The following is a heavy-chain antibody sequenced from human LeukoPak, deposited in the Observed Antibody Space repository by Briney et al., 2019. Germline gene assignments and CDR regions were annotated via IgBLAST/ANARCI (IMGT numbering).Heavy chain of an antibody. J-gene: IGHJ4*02. Sequence: GESLKISCKGSGYSFTSYWISWVRQMPGKGLEWMGRIDPSDSYTNYSPSFQGHVTISAGKSISTAYLQWSGLKASDTAMYYCARHRYCSSTSCYERFDYWGQGTLVTVSS. D-gene: IGHD2-2*01. CDR2: IDPSDSYT. V-gene: IGHV5-10-1*01. CDR3: ARHRYCSSTSCYERFDY. CDR1: GYSFTSYW.